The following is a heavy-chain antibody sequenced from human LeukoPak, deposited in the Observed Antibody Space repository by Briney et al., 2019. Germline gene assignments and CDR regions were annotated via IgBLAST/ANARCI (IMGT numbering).Heavy chain of an antibody. CDR2: IKQDGSEK. Sequence: PGGSLRLSCAASGFTFSSYAMSWVRQAPGKGLEWVANIKQDGSEKYYVDSVKGRFTISRDNAKNSLYLQMNSLRAEDTAVYYCARDRMYYDYVWGSYRYNDYWGQGTLVTVSS. CDR3: ARDRMYYDYVWGSYRYNDY. J-gene: IGHJ4*02. CDR1: GFTFSSYA. V-gene: IGHV3-7*01. D-gene: IGHD3-16*02.